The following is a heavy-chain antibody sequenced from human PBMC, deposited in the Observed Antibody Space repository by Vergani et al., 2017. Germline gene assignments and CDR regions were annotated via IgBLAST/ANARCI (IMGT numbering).Heavy chain of an antibody. V-gene: IGHV4-34*01. CDR3: ERRAERWETLLRDDLDV. CDR1: GGSLSGYY. D-gene: IGHD1-26*01. CDR2: INHTGTI. J-gene: IGHJ3*01. Sequence: QVQLQQWGPGLLKPSETLSRTCAVYGGSLSGYYWSWIRLAPGKGLEWIGEINHTGTINYNPTLKSPFNVSIDTSRDHFSLKLRSVSAADTAVYFCERRAERWETLLRDDLDVWGQGTFVTVSP.